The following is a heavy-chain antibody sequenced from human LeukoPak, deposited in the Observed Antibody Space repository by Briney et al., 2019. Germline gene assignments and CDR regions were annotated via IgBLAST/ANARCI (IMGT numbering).Heavy chain of an antibody. Sequence: HPGGSLRLSCAASGFTFSSYWMSWVRQAPGKGLEWVANIKQDGSEKYYVDSVKGRFTISRDNAKNSLYLQMNSLRAEDTAVYYCARVPAHHNSYGFPFDYWGQGTLVTVSS. CDR2: IKQDGSEK. D-gene: IGHD5-18*01. CDR1: GFTFSSYW. CDR3: ARVPAHHNSYGFPFDY. V-gene: IGHV3-7*01. J-gene: IGHJ4*02.